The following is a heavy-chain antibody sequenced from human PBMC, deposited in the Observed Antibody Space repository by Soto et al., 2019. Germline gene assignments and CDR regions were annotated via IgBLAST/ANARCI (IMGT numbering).Heavy chain of an antibody. Sequence: SESLSLTCTVSGGSISSGGYYWTWIRQHPGKGLEWIGYIYNSGSTYYNPSLKSRVSVSVDPSKNQFSLRLSSVTAADTAVYFCARGSCAYGVDLWGQGTLVTVSS. V-gene: IGHV4-31*03. D-gene: IGHD3-10*01. CDR2: IYNSGST. CDR1: GGSISSGGYY. CDR3: ARGSCAYGVDL. J-gene: IGHJ4*02.